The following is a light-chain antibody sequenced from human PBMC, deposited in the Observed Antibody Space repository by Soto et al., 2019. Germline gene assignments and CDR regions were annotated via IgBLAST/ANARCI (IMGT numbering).Light chain of an antibody. CDR3: HQSDSTPQT. V-gene: IGKV1-39*01. J-gene: IGKJ1*01. CDR1: PNIGTY. Sequence: DIQLPQSPSSLSASLGDRVTISCRASPNIGTYLNWFLQKPGEAPPLLLYVATSLQNGVPSRFSGTGSETDFTLTISSLQPEDVGVYFCHQSDSTPQTFGQGTRV. CDR2: VAT.